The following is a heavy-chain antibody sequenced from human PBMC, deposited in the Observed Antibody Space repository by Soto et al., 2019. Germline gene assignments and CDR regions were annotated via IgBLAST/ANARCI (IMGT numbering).Heavy chain of an antibody. Sequence: SETLSLTCAVSGGSFSGYYWSWIRQPPGKGLEWIGEIIHSGSTNYNPSLKSRVTIPVDTSKNQFSLKLNSMTAADTAVYYCARSRAIDYWGQGTLVTVSS. CDR3: ARSRAIDY. D-gene: IGHD5-12*01. V-gene: IGHV4-34*12. CDR1: GGSFSGYY. CDR2: IIHSGST. J-gene: IGHJ4*02.